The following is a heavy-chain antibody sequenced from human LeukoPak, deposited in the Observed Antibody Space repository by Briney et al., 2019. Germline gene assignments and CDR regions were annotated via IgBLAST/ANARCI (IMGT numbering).Heavy chain of an antibody. D-gene: IGHD3-22*01. CDR1: GFTFSSYG. CDR2: IRYDGSNK. CDR3: AKGGDSSGYEADY. Sequence: PGGSLRLSCAASGFTFSSYGMHWGRQAPGTGLEWVAFIRYDGSNKYYADSVKGRFTISRDNSKNTLYLQMNSLRAEDTAVYYCAKGGDSSGYEADYWGQGTLVTVSS. J-gene: IGHJ4*02. V-gene: IGHV3-30*02.